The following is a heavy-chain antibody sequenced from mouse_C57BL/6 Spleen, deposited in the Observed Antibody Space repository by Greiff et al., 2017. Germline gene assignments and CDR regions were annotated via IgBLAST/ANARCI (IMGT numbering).Heavy chain of an antibody. D-gene: IGHD1-1*01. J-gene: IGHJ4*01. CDR2: ISNLAYSI. V-gene: IGHV5-15*04. Sequence: EVKLVEPGGGLVQPGGSLKLSCAASGFTFSDYGMAWVRQAPRKGPEWVAFISNLAYSIYYADTVTGRFTISRENAKNTLYLEMSSLRSEDTAMYYCARHVDYGSSPYYALDYWGQGTSVTVSS. CDR3: ARHVDYGSSPYYALDY. CDR1: GFTFSDYG.